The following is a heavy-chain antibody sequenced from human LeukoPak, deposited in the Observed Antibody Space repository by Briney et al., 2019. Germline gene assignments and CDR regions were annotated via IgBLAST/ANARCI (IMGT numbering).Heavy chain of an antibody. CDR2: IIPIFGTA. CDR3: ARDRSGGYYYDSSGYYP. J-gene: IGHJ5*02. V-gene: IGHV1-69*13. CDR1: GYTFTSYG. Sequence: GASVKVSCKASGYTFTSYGISWVRQAPGQGLEWMGGIIPIFGTANYAQKFQGRVTITADESTSTAYMELSSLRSEDTAVYYCARDRSGGYYYDSSGYYPWGQGTLVTVSS. D-gene: IGHD3-22*01.